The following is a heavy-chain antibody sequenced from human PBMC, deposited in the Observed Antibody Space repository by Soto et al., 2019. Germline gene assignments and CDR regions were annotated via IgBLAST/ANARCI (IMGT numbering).Heavy chain of an antibody. V-gene: IGHV4-34*01. D-gene: IGHD6-13*01. CDR2: INHSGST. Sequence: QVQLQQWGAGLLKPSETLSLTCAVYGGSFSGYYWSWIRQPPGKGLEWIGEINHSGSTNYNPSLKSRVTISVDTSKNQFSLKLSSVTAADTAVYYCARGRRYWGSWSIPFHFDYWGQGTLVTVSS. CDR3: ARGRRYWGSWSIPFHFDY. J-gene: IGHJ4*02. CDR1: GGSFSGYY.